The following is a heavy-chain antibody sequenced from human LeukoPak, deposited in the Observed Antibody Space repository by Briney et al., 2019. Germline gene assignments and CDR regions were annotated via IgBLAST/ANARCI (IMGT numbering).Heavy chain of an antibody. CDR3: AKRGTVTTFGHCDY. V-gene: IGHV3-23*01. J-gene: IGHJ4*02. CDR2: ISDSGGST. D-gene: IGHD4-17*01. CDR1: GFTFSNYA. Sequence: GGSLRLSCAASGFTFSNYAMSWVRQAPGKGLEWVSVISDSGGSTYYADSVKGRFTISRDNSKNTLYLQMNSLRAEDTAVYYCAKRGTVTTFGHCDYWGQGTLVTVSS.